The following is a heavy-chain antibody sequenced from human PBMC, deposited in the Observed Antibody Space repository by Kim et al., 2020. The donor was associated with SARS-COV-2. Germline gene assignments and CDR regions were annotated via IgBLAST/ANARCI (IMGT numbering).Heavy chain of an antibody. CDR2: ISGSGGST. V-gene: IGHV3-23*01. Sequence: GGSLRLSCAASGFTFSSYAMSWVRQAPGKGLEWVSAISGSGGSTYYADSVKGRFTISRDNSKNTLYLQMNSLRAEDTAVYYCAKDLTPLFFSDSSVSHAFDIWGQGTMVTVSS. CDR1: GFTFSSYA. D-gene: IGHD3-22*01. CDR3: AKDLTPLFFSDSSVSHAFDI. J-gene: IGHJ3*02.